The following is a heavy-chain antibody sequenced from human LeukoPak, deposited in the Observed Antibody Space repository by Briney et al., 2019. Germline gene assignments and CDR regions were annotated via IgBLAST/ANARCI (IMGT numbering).Heavy chain of an antibody. CDR1: GGSISSYY. J-gene: IGHJ6*03. V-gene: IGHV4-59*01. D-gene: IGHD3-22*01. CDR3: ARSSEGRYYYDSSGFSYYYYYMDV. Sequence: SETLSLTCTVSGGSISSYYWSWIRQPPGKGLEWIGYIYYSGGTYYNPSLRSRVTISVDTSKNQFSLKLSSVTAADTAVYYCARSSEGRYYYDSSGFSYYYYYMDVWGKGTPVTVSS. CDR2: IYYSGGT.